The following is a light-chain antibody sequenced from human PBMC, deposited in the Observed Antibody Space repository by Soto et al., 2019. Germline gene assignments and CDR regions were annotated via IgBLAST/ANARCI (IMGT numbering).Light chain of an antibody. Sequence: QAVLTQPASVSGSPGQSITISCSGSSGDVGNYDLVSWYQQIPGKAPQLMIFEVSRRPSRVSDRFSGSKSGNTASLTISGLQAEDEGDFYCCSYAGNGAWVFGGGTTVTVL. CDR3: CSYAGNGAWV. CDR1: SGDVGNYDL. CDR2: EVS. V-gene: IGLV2-23*02. J-gene: IGLJ3*02.